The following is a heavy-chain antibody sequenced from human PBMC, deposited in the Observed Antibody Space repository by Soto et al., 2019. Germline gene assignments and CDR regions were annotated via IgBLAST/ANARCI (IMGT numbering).Heavy chain of an antibody. V-gene: IGHV1-46*01. CDR3: AKVGENDCYSHLGYHHYVMAF. D-gene: IGHD2-15*01. CDR1: GYDVTRYY. Sequence: ASVKVSCKASGYDVTRYYIHWVRQGPGQGLEWMGIINPTGGGRTKYAQKFQGRVTVTSDRSTSTVYMELTSLRSDDTAVYYCAKVGENDCYSHLGYHHYVMAFWGQRTTVTVSS. J-gene: IGHJ6*02. CDR2: INPTGGGRT.